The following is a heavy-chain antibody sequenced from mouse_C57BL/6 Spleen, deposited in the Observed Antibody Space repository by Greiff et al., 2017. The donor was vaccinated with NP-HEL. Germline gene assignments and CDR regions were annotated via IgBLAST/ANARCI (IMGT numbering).Heavy chain of an antibody. D-gene: IGHD1-1*01. J-gene: IGHJ3*01. CDR1: GFTFSSYG. V-gene: IGHV5-6*01. CDR2: ISSGGSYT. CDR3: ARHQGHYYGSSYGAWFAY. Sequence: EVKLMESGGDLVKPGGSLKLSCAASGFTFSSYGMSWVRQTPDKRLEWVATISSGGSYTYYPDSVKGRFTISRDNAKNTLYLQMSSLKSEDTAMYYCARHQGHYYGSSYGAWFAYWGQGTLVTVSA.